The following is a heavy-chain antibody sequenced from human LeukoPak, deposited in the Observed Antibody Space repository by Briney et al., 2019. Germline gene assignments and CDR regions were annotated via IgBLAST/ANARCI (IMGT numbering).Heavy chain of an antibody. Sequence: SETLSLTCTVSGGSISSYYWSWIRQPAGKGLEWIGRIYTSGSTNYNPSLKSRVTMSVDPAKNQFSLKLSSVTAADTAVYYCARDRSSSSVWSWFDPWGQGTLVTVSS. J-gene: IGHJ5*02. V-gene: IGHV4-4*07. CDR3: ARDRSSSSVWSWFDP. CDR2: IYTSGST. CDR1: GGSISSYY. D-gene: IGHD6-6*01.